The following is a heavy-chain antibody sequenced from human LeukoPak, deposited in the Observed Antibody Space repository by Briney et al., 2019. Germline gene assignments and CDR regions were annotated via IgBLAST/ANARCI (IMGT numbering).Heavy chain of an antibody. D-gene: IGHD3-22*01. CDR3: ARRGDYYDSSGYYSTFDY. J-gene: IGHJ4*02. CDR1: GGSISSSSYY. Sequence: PSETLSLTCTVSGGSISSSSYYWGWIRQPPGKGLEWIGRIYYRGSTYYNPSLKSRVTISVDTSKNQFSLKLSSVTAADTAVYYCARRGDYYDSSGYYSTFDYWGQGTLVTVSS. CDR2: IYYRGST. V-gene: IGHV4-39*01.